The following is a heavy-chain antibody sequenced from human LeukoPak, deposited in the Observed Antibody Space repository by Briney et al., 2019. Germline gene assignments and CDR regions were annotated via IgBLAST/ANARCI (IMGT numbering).Heavy chain of an antibody. J-gene: IGHJ4*02. Sequence: SVKVSCKASGYTFTGYYMHWVRQAPGQGLEWMGWIIPIFGTANYAQKFQGRVTITADESTSTAYMELSSLRSEDTAVYYCARGAQGGDYFDYWGQGTLVTVSS. CDR1: GYTFTGYY. CDR2: IIPIFGTA. CDR3: ARGAQGGDYFDY. V-gene: IGHV1-69*13. D-gene: IGHD1-26*01.